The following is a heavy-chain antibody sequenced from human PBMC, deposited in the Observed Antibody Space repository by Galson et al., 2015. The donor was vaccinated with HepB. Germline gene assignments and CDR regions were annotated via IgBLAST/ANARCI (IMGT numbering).Heavy chain of an antibody. CDR1: GFTFSSYA. CDR2: ISGSGGST. D-gene: IGHD3-3*01. J-gene: IGHJ4*02. V-gene: IGHV3-23*01. Sequence: SLRLSCAASGFTFSSYAMSWVRQAPGKGLEWVSAISGSGGSTYYADSVKGRFTISRDNSKNTLYLQMNSLRAEDTAVYYCAKPPTDFWSGYYYWGQGTLVTVSS. CDR3: AKPPTDFWSGYYY.